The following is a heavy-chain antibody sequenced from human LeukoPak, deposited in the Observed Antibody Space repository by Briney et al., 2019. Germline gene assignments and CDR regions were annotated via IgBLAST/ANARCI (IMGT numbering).Heavy chain of an antibody. CDR2: MRSKANSFVT. CDR3: TSDQFKSFGI. D-gene: IGHD5-24*01. Sequence: PGGSLKLSCTASGFTFSGSTVHWVRQASGKGLEWVGRMRSKANSFVTTYTTSVQGRFTISREASKNTAYLQMNSIRTETTALYYCTSDQFKSFGIWGGGTMVTVSS. CDR1: GFTFSGST. J-gene: IGHJ3*02. V-gene: IGHV3-73*01.